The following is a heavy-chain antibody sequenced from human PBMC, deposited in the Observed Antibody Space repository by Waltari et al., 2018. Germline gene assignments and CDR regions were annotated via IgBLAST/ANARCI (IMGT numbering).Heavy chain of an antibody. V-gene: IGHV7-4-1*02. D-gene: IGHD3-10*01. CDR3: ARDAYYYGSIHALDF. Sequence: QVQLVQSGSELKSPGASARLSCKASGYTFNPYYINWLRQVPGQGLEWMGWIYTNTGNPTYAQGFTGRFVFSLDTSVSTAYLEISSLRPDDTAVYYCARDAYYYGSIHALDFWGQGTMVSVSS. CDR1: GYTFNPYY. CDR2: IYTNTGNP. J-gene: IGHJ3*01.